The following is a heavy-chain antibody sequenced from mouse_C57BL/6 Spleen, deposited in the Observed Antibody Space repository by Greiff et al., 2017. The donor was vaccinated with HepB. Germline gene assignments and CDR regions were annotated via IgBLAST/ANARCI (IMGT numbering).Heavy chain of an antibody. D-gene: IGHD2-4*01. CDR1: GYTFTDYY. J-gene: IGHJ2*01. Sequence: EVKLQQSGPELVKPGASVKISCKASGYTFTDYYMNWVKQSHGKSLEWIGDINPNNGGTSYNQKFKGKATLTVDKSSSTAYMELRSLTSEDSAVYYCARTYYDYDGFDYWGQGTTLTVSS. V-gene: IGHV1-26*01. CDR3: ARTYYDYDGFDY. CDR2: INPNNGGT.